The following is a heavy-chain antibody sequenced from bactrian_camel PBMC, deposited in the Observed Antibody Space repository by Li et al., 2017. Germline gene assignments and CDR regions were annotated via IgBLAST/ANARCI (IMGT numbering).Heavy chain of an antibody. J-gene: IGHJ4*01. D-gene: IGHD7*01. CDR1: GFGFSTQG. Sequence: VQLVESGGGLAQPGGSLKLSCVASGFGFSTQGMRWIRQAPGKRFEWVSGISSKGDVTSYADSVKGRFTISRDNAKNTLYLQMNSLKTEDTAMYYCSRSGPGTTMGTRGRGTQVTVS. CDR3: SRSGPGTTMGT. V-gene: IGHV3S40*01. CDR2: ISSKGDVT.